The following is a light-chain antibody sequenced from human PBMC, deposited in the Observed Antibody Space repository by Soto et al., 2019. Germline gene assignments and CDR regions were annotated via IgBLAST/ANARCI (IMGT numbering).Light chain of an antibody. Sequence: DIVMTQTPLSSPVTLGQPASISCRSSQSLVPSDGNTYLSWLQQRPGQPPRLLISKISDRFSGVPDRFSGSGAGTDFTLKISRVEAEDVGVYYCMQSTQFPITFGQGTRLELK. CDR1: QSLVPSDGNTY. CDR3: MQSTQFPIT. CDR2: KIS. J-gene: IGKJ5*01. V-gene: IGKV2-24*01.